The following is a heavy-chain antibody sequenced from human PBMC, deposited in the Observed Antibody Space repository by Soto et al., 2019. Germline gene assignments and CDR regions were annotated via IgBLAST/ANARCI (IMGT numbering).Heavy chain of an antibody. CDR3: AKVQTKDHGPPSIVVVVAAPYFDY. CDR1: GFTFSSYA. V-gene: IGHV3-23*01. Sequence: GGSLRLSCAASGFTFSSYAMSWVRQAPGKGLEWVSAISGSGGSTYYADSVKGRFTISRDNSKNTLYLQMNSLRAEDTAVYYCAKVQTKDHGPPSIVVVVAAPYFDYWGQGTLVTVSS. D-gene: IGHD2-15*01. J-gene: IGHJ4*02. CDR2: ISGSGGST.